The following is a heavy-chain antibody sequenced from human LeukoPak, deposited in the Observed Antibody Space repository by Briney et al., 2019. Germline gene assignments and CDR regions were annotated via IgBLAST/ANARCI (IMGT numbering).Heavy chain of an antibody. V-gene: IGHV4-34*01. CDR1: GGSFSGYY. CDR3: ARIGYSNRINFDY. D-gene: IGHD4-11*01. CDR2: INHSGST. Sequence: SETLSLTCAVYGGSFSGYYWSWIRQPPGKGLEWIGEINHSGSTNYNPSLKSRVTISVDTSKNQFSLKLSSVTAADTAVYYCARIGYSNRINFDYWGQGTLVTVSS. J-gene: IGHJ4*02.